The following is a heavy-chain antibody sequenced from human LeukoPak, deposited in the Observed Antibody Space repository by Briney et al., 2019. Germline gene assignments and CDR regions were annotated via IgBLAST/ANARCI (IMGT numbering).Heavy chain of an antibody. CDR1: GFTFSSYE. Sequence: GGSLRLSCAASGFTFSSYEMNWVRQAPGKGLEWVSYISSSGSTIYYADSVKGRFTISRDNAKNSLYLQMNSLRAEDTAVYYCARDRFSGSYPEYFQHWGQGTLVTVSS. V-gene: IGHV3-48*03. J-gene: IGHJ1*01. D-gene: IGHD1-26*01. CDR3: ARDRFSGSYPEYFQH. CDR2: ISSSGSTI.